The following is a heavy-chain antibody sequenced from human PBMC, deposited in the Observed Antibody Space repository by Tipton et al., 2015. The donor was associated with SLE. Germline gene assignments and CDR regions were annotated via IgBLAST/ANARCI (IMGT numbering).Heavy chain of an antibody. CDR3: ARVDRGPRYFDL. CDR2: IYQSGRT. CDR1: GFSISSGYF. V-gene: IGHV4-38-2*01. Sequence: TLSLTCAVSGFSISSGYFWGWVRQPPGKGPEWLAVIYQSGRTSYNPALKSRATISVDTSKNQCSLSLRSVTAADTAVYYCARVDRGPRYFDLWGRGTLVTVSS. D-gene: IGHD5-12*01. J-gene: IGHJ2*01.